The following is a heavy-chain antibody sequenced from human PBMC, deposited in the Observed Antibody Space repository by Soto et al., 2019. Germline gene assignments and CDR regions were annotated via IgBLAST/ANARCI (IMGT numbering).Heavy chain of an antibody. V-gene: IGHV1-8*02. CDR2: MNPGSGKT. Sequence: QVQLVQSGAEVKEPGASVRVSFKASGYTFINYDISWLRQATGQGLEWMGWMNPGSGKTGYANKFQGRVTMTRDATTSTAHLELSTLKSEDTAVYYCARMAPSGTLNWFVPWGQGTLVTVSS. CDR3: ARMAPSGTLNWFVP. CDR1: GYTFINYD. J-gene: IGHJ5*02.